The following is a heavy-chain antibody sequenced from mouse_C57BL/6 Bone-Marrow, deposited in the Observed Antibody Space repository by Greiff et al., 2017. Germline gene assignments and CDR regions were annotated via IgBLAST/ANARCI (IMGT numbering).Heavy chain of an antibody. CDR2: INPGSGGT. CDR1: GYAFTNYL. V-gene: IGHV1-54*01. D-gene: IGHD2-4*01. J-gene: IGHJ2*01. CDR3: ARRGFYYDYFFDY. Sequence: QVQLQQSGAELVRPGTSVKVSCKASGYAFTNYLIEWVKQRPGQGLEWIGVINPGSGGTNYNEKFKGKATLTADKSSSTAYMQLSSLTSEDSAVXFCARRGFYYDYFFDYWGQGTTLTVSS.